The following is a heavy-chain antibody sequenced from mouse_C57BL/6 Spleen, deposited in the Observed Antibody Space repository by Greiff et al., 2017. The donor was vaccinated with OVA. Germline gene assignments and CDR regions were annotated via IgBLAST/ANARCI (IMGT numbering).Heavy chain of an antibody. Sequence: QVQLQQSGAELVMPGASVKLSCKASGYTFTSYWMHWVKQRPEQGLEWIGEIDPSDSYTNYNQKFKGKSTLTVDKSSSTAYMQLSSLTSEDSAVYYCARGYYGSSPDYWGQGTTLTVSS. CDR3: ARGYYGSSPDY. CDR2: IDPSDSYT. CDR1: GYTFTSYW. V-gene: IGHV1-69*01. D-gene: IGHD1-1*01. J-gene: IGHJ2*01.